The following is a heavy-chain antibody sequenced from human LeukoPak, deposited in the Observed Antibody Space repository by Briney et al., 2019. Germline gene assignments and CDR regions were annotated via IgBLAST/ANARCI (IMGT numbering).Heavy chain of an antibody. CDR2: ISGSGGST. Sequence: PGGSLRLSCAASEFSVGSNYMTWVRQAPGKGLEWVSGISGSGGSTYYADSVKGRFTISRDNSKNTLYLQMNSLRAEDTAVYYCAKAVVDIVVVPDAFFDNWGQGTLVTVSS. D-gene: IGHD2-2*03. J-gene: IGHJ4*02. V-gene: IGHV3-23*01. CDR3: AKAVVDIVVVPDAFFDN. CDR1: EFSVGSNY.